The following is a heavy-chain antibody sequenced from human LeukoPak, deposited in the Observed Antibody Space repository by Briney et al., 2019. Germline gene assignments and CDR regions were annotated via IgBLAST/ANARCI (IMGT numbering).Heavy chain of an antibody. CDR1: GGSISSYY. CDR2: FYYSGST. V-gene: IGHV4-59*08. Sequence: SETLSLTCTVSGGSISSYYWSWIRQPPGKGLEWIGYFYYSGSTNYNPSLKSRVTISVDTSKNQFTLKLSSVTAADTAVYYCARPGYSSGWFYWYFDLWGRGTLVTVSS. CDR3: ARPGYSSGWFYWYFDL. J-gene: IGHJ2*01. D-gene: IGHD6-19*01.